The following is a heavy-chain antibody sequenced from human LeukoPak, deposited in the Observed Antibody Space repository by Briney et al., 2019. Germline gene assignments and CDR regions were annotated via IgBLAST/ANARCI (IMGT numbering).Heavy chain of an antibody. CDR1: GFTFSRHG. J-gene: IGHJ4*02. CDR3: ARDRAWNYFDY. Sequence: GGSLRLSCAPSGFTFSRHGMHWVRQAPGKGLEWVAIISNDGSRKYYAHSVEGRFTISRDNSKNTLYLQMDSLRAEDTAVYHCARDRAWNYFDYWGQGTLVTVSS. D-gene: IGHD3-3*01. CDR2: ISNDGSRK. V-gene: IGHV3-30*03.